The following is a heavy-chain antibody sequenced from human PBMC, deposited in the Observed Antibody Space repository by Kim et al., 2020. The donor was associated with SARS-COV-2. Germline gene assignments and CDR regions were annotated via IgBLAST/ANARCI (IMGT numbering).Heavy chain of an antibody. Sequence: GGSLRLSCAASGFTFSSYGMHWVRQAPGKGLEWVAVISYDGSNKYYADSVTGRFTISRDNSKNTLYLQMNSLRAEDTAVYYCANDLEDYYDSSGMRAFDYWGQGTLVTVSS. CDR2: ISYDGSNK. V-gene: IGHV3-30*18. CDR1: GFTFSSYG. CDR3: ANDLEDYYDSSGMRAFDY. J-gene: IGHJ4*02. D-gene: IGHD3-22*01.